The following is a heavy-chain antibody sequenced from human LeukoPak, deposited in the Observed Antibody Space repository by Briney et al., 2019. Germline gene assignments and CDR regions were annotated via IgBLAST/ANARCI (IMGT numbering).Heavy chain of an antibody. Sequence: PGGSLRLSCAASGFTVSSNYMSWVRQAPGKGLEWVSVIYSGGSTYYADSVNGRFTISRDNSKNTLYLQMNSLRAEDTAVYYCAKDTSIGRYCTNGVCSPFDYWGQGTLVTVSS. CDR1: GFTVSSNY. J-gene: IGHJ4*02. CDR2: IYSGGST. CDR3: AKDTSIGRYCTNGVCSPFDY. D-gene: IGHD2-8*01. V-gene: IGHV3-53*01.